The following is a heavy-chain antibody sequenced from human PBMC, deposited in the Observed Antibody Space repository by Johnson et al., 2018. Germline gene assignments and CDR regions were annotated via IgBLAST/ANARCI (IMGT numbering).Heavy chain of an antibody. J-gene: IGHJ6*02. CDR1: GDSVSSNSAA. Sequence: QVQLQQSGPGLVKPSQTPSLTCAISGDSVSSNSAAWNWIRQSPSRGPEWLGRTYYRSKWYNDYAVSVKSRITINPDTSKNQFSLQLNSVTPEDTAVYYWARGGYCSGGSCYYYGMDVWGQGTTVTVSS. D-gene: IGHD2-15*01. V-gene: IGHV6-1*01. CDR3: ARGGYCSGGSCYYYGMDV. CDR2: TYYRSKWYN.